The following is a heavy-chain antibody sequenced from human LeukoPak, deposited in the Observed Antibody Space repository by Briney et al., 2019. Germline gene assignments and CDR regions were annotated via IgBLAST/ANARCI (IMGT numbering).Heavy chain of an antibody. CDR3: ATAEGDYDILTGSIRGSLDP. CDR2: ISGSGGST. Sequence: GGSLRLSCAASGFTFSSYAMSWVRQAPGKGLEWVSAISGSGGSTYYADSVKGRFTISRDNSKNTLYLQMNSLRAEDTAVYYCATAEGDYDILTGSIRGSLDPWGQGTLVTVSS. J-gene: IGHJ5*02. CDR1: GFTFSSYA. V-gene: IGHV3-23*01. D-gene: IGHD3-9*01.